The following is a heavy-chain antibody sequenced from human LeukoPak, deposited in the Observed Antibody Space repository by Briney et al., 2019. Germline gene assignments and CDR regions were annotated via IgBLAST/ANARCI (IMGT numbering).Heavy chain of an antibody. V-gene: IGHV1-69*04. Sequence: ASVKVSCKASGGTFISYAISWVRQAPGQGREWMGRTIPILGIANYPQKFQGRVPITAHQSPSPAYMELSSLRSEDTALYYCARGYCSDGSCYGDLFHPWGQGTLVTVSS. CDR2: TIPILGIA. CDR1: GGTFISYA. J-gene: IGHJ5*02. CDR3: ARGYCSDGSCYGDLFHP. D-gene: IGHD2-15*01.